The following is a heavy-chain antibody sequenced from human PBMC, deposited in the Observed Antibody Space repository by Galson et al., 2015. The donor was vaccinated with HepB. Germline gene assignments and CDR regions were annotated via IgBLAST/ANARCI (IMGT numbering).Heavy chain of an antibody. CDR2: IWFEGDNT. V-gene: IGHV3-33*01. D-gene: IGHD6-25*01. J-gene: IGHJ3*02. Sequence: SLRPSCAASGFTLSTYGMHWVRQAPGKGLEWVAGIWFEGDNTYYGDSVKGRFTISRDNSNNTLYLQMNSLRAEDTAVYYCARDYQGLERRAAFDIWGQGTMVTVSS. CDR3: ARDYQGLERRAAFDI. CDR1: GFTLSTYG.